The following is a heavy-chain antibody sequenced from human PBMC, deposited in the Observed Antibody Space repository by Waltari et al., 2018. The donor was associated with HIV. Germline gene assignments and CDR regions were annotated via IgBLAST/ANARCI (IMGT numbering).Heavy chain of an antibody. CDR1: GGSFRGYD. Sequence: QVQLQQWGAGLLKPSETLSLTCAVYGGSFRGYDWRWIRQPPANGLEWIGEINHSGSTNYNPSLKSRVTISVDTSKNQFSLKLSSVTAADTAVYYCARRDKAPLYNYWGQGTLVTVSS. CDR2: INHSGST. D-gene: IGHD5-18*01. CDR3: ARRDKAPLYNY. V-gene: IGHV4-34*01. J-gene: IGHJ4*02.